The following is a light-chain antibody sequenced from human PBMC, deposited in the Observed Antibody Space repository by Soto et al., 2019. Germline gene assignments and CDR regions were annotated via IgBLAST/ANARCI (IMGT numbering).Light chain of an antibody. V-gene: IGKV3-20*01. CDR1: QRVSSTY. CDR2: EAS. J-gene: IGKJ1*01. Sequence: EIVLTQSPGTLSLSPGERATLSCRASQRVSSTYVAWYQQRPGQTPKLLIYEASTRATGIPDRFSGSGSGTDYTLTIGRLEPEDFAVYYCQQYGNSPQTFGQGTKVEIK. CDR3: QQYGNSPQT.